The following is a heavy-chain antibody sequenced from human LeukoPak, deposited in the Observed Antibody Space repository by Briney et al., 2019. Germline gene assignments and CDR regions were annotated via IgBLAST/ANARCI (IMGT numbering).Heavy chain of an antibody. CDR1: GITFSRYW. D-gene: IGHD2-2*01. J-gene: IGHJ4*02. Sequence: PGGSLRLSCAASGITFSRYWMTWVRQAPGKGLEWVATINQDGSETYYVDSVKGRFIIPRDNTKNSLYLQVNSLRAGGTAVYYCARSTAALDYWGQGTLVTVSS. CDR2: INQDGSET. V-gene: IGHV3-7*04. CDR3: ARSTAALDY.